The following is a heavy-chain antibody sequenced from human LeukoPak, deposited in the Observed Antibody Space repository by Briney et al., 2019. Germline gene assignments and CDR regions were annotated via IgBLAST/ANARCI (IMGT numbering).Heavy chain of an antibody. CDR2: ISYDGRNK. CDR3: AKDYCSSTSCYIFDN. J-gene: IGHJ4*02. Sequence: GGSLRLSCAASGFTFSSYGMHWFRQAPGKGLEWVAVISYDGRNKYYADSVEGRFTISRDKFKNTLYLQMNSLRDEDTAVYYCAKDYCSSTSCYIFDNWGQGTLVTVSS. CDR1: GFTFSSYG. D-gene: IGHD2-2*02. V-gene: IGHV3-30*18.